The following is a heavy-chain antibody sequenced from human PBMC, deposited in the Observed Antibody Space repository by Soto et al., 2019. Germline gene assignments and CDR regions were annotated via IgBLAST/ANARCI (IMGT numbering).Heavy chain of an antibody. CDR3: ARGGTYGSGPAPFDP. Sequence: SETLSLTCTVSGGSISSGGYYLSWVRQHPGKGLEWIGYIYYSGSTYYNPSLKSRVTISVDTSKNQFSLKLSSVTAADTAVYYCARGGTYGSGPAPFDPWGQGTLVTVSS. J-gene: IGHJ5*02. D-gene: IGHD3-10*01. CDR1: GGSISSGGYY. V-gene: IGHV4-31*03. CDR2: IYYSGST.